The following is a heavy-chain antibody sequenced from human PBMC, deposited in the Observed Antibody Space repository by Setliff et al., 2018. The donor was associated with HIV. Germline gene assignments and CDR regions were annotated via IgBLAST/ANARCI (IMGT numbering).Heavy chain of an antibody. V-gene: IGHV4-59*01. CDR3: ARDSVVRGVMVGMDV. CDR2: IYYSGST. J-gene: IGHJ6*03. D-gene: IGHD3-10*01. Sequence: SETLSLTCTVPGGSISSYYWSWIRQPPGKGLEWIGYIYYSGSTNYNPSLKSRVTISVDTSKNQFSLKLSSVTAADTAAYYCARDSVVRGVMVGMDVWGKGTTVTVSS. CDR1: GGSISSYY.